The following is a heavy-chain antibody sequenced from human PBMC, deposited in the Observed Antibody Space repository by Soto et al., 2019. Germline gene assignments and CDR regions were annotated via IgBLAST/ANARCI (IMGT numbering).Heavy chain of an antibody. D-gene: IGHD6-19*01. CDR2: VSGYSGHS. J-gene: IGHJ6*02. CDR3: ARDSSSSGYYYGMDV. V-gene: IGHV1-18*01. Sequence: QVHLVQSGAEVKKHGASVKVSCKASNETLTTYGISWVRQAPGQGLEWMGWVSGYSGHSSSAQEFQDRVIMNTDTSTNTAYMELRSLTSDDSAVYLCARDSSSSGYYYGMDVWGQGTTVTVSS. CDR1: NETLTTYG.